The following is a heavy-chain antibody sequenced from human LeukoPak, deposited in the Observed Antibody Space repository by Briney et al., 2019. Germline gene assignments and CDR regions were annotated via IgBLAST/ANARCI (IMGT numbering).Heavy chain of an antibody. Sequence: GGSLRLSCAASGFTFSSYWMHWVRQTPGKGLVWVSRIKSDGSTIYADSVKGRFTISRDNAKNTLYLQMNSLRAEDTAVYYCAREKWSSGWPLDYWGQGTLVTVSS. V-gene: IGHV3-74*01. CDR2: IKSDGST. CDR1: GFTFSSYW. J-gene: IGHJ4*02. CDR3: AREKWSSGWPLDY. D-gene: IGHD6-19*01.